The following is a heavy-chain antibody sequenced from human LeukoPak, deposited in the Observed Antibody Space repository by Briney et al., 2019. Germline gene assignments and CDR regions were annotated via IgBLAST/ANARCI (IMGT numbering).Heavy chain of an antibody. V-gene: IGHV3-66*02. Sequence: PGGSLRLSCAASGFSVSSNYMNWVRQAPGKGLEWVPAIYTGGTTYYADSVKGRFTISRDNSKNTLYLQMNSLRAEDTAVYYCARDKLVPGYSSDFDYWGKGTLVTVPS. D-gene: IGHD6-19*01. CDR1: GFSVSSNY. CDR2: IYTGGTT. CDR3: ARDKLVPGYSSDFDY. J-gene: IGHJ4*02.